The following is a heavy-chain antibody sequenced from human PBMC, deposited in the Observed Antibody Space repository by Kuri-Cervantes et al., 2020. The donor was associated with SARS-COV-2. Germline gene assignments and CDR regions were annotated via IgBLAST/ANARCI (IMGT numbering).Heavy chain of an antibody. CDR3: ARDHRGSDYSASTDY. J-gene: IGHJ4*02. Sequence: SVKVSCKASGGTFTTYNIYWVRQAPGQGLEWMGGIIPILGTTNYAQKFQGRLTISADKSSGTAYMYLSSLRSEDTATYFCARDHRGSDYSASTDYWGQGTLVTSPQ. CDR2: IIPILGTT. CDR1: GGTFTTYN. D-gene: IGHD4-17*01. V-gene: IGHV1-69*06.